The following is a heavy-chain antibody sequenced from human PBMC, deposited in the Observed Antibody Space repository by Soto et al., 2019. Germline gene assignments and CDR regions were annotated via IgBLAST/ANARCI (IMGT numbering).Heavy chain of an antibody. CDR1: GGTCSSYS. J-gene: IGHJ4*02. V-gene: IGHV3-48*04. D-gene: IGHD5-18*01. CDR2: ISSSSTTK. Sequence: GGSLRLSCAASGGTCSSYSMNWVRQAPGKGLEWVSYISSSSTTKYYADSVKGRFSISRDNAKNMLYLQMNNLRVEDTAVYYCVRDQDTYGQAVFNFWGQGTVVTVSS. CDR3: VRDQDTYGQAVFNF.